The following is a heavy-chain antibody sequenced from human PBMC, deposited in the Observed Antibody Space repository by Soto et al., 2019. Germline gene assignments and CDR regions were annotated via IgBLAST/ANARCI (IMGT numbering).Heavy chain of an antibody. CDR1: GGSISSYY. J-gene: IGHJ4*02. V-gene: IGHV4-59*08. Sequence: TSETLSLTCTVSGGSISSYYWSWIRQPPGKGLEWIGYIYYSGSSNYSPSLKSRVTMSVDTSKNQFSLKLSSVTAADTAVYYCARQGRYGDYYFDHWGQGTPVTVSS. CDR3: ARQGRYGDYYFDH. D-gene: IGHD4-17*01. CDR2: IYYSGSS.